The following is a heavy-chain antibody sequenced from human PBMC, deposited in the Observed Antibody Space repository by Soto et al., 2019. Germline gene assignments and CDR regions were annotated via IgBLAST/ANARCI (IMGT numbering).Heavy chain of an antibody. D-gene: IGHD1-7*01. CDR3: ATMGTPATGLYYFDY. CDR1: GGSISSGNYY. J-gene: IGHJ4*02. Sequence: NLSETLSLTCTVSGGSISSGNYYWSWIRQPPGKGLEWIGFISYSGSTYYNASLKSRVTISVDTSKNQFSLNLSFVTAADTAVYYCATMGTPATGLYYFDYWGQGTLVTVSS. CDR2: ISYSGST. V-gene: IGHV4-30-4*01.